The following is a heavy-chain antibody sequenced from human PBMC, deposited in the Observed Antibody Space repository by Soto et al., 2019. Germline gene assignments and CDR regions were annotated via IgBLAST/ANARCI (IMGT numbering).Heavy chain of an antibody. CDR2: IIPIFGTA. J-gene: IGHJ6*02. CDR3: ASTTSRLAARGYYYGMDV. D-gene: IGHD6-6*01. V-gene: IGHV1-69*06. Sequence: QVQLVQSGAEVKKPGSSVKVSCKASGGTFSSYAISWVRQAPGQGLEWMGGIIPIFGTANYAQKFQGRVTIPADNPPRTAYVELSILRAEDTAVYYCASTTSRLAARGYYYGMDVWGQGTPVTVSS. CDR1: GGTFSSYA.